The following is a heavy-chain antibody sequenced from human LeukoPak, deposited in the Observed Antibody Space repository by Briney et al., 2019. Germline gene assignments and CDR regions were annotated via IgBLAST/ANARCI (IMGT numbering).Heavy chain of an antibody. CDR3: AKTGIAAAGTVY. Sequence: GGSLRLSCAASGFTFSSYAMSWASQAPGKGLEWVSAISGSGGSTYYANSVKGRFTISRDNSKNTLYLQMNSLRAEDTAVYYCAKTGIAAAGTVYWGQGTLVTVSS. V-gene: IGHV3-23*01. CDR2: ISGSGGST. J-gene: IGHJ4*02. CDR1: GFTFSSYA. D-gene: IGHD6-13*01.